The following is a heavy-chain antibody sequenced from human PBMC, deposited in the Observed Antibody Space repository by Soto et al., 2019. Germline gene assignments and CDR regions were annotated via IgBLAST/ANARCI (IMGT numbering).Heavy chain of an antibody. J-gene: IGHJ3*02. CDR3: ARVMRGYYGSGSFNDAFDI. D-gene: IGHD3-10*01. CDR1: GFTFDDYA. V-gene: IGHV3-9*01. Sequence: GGSLRLSCAASGFTFDDYAMHWVRQAPGKGLEWVSGISWNSGSIGYADSVKGRFIISRDNAKNSLYLQMNSLRAEDTALYSCARVMRGYYGSGSFNDAFDIWGQGTMVTVSS. CDR2: ISWNSGSI.